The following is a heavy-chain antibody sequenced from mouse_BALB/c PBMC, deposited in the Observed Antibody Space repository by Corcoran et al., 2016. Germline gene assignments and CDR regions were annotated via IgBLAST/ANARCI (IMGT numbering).Heavy chain of an antibody. J-gene: IGHJ2*01. CDR1: GYTFTSYW. Sequence: QVQLQQSGAELAKPGASVKMSCKASGYTFTSYWMHWVKQRPGQGMEWIGYINPSTGYTEYNQKFKDKATLTADKSSSTAYMQLSSLTSEDSAVYYCARRRGNYYCDYWGQGTTLTVSS. CDR3: ARRRGNYYCDY. CDR2: INPSTGYT. D-gene: IGHD2-1*01. V-gene: IGHV1-7*01.